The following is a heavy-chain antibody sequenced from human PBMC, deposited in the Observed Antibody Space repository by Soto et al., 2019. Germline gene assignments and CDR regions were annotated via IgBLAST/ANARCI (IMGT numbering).Heavy chain of an antibody. CDR3: ARALDPQARWFDP. V-gene: IGHV4-34*01. CDR1: GGSFSGYY. J-gene: IGHJ5*02. Sequence: SETLSLTCAVYGGSFSGYYWSWIRQPPGKGLEWIGEINHSGSTNYNPSLKSRVTISVDTSKNQFSLKLSSVTAADTAVYHCARALDPQARWFDPWGQGTLVTVSS. CDR2: INHSGST.